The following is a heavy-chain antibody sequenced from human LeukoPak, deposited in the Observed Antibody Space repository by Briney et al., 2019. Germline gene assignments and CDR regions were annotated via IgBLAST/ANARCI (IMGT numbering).Heavy chain of an antibody. D-gene: IGHD3/OR15-3a*01. V-gene: IGHV3-30*04. CDR3: ARDHPPGTGSFDY. Sequence: GGPLSFPCPASGFPLRSNLWTGVGRAPARGLGGWAVIPYDGNNKYYTDSVKGRFTISRGNSKNTLFLQMNSLRAEDTAVYYCARDHPPGTGSFDYWGQGTLVTVSS. CDR1: GFPLRSNL. CDR2: IPYDGNNK. J-gene: IGHJ4*02.